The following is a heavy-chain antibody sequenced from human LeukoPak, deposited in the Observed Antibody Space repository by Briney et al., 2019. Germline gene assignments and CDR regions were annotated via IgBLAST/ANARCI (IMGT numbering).Heavy chain of an antibody. CDR1: GFTFDDYA. CDR3: ARNLWFGEFYPFGY. D-gene: IGHD3-10*01. Sequence: GGSLRLSCAASGFTFDDYAMHWVRQAPGKGLEWVSAISGSGGSTYYADSVKGRFTISRDNSKNTLYLQMNSLRAEDTAVYYCARNLWFGEFYPFGYWGQGTLVTVSS. J-gene: IGHJ4*02. V-gene: IGHV3-23*01. CDR2: ISGSGGST.